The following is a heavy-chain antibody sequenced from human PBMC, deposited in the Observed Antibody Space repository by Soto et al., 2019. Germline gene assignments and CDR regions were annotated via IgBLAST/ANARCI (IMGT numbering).Heavy chain of an antibody. V-gene: IGHV3-30*03. D-gene: IGHD3-16*01. Sequence: QGQLVESGGGVVQPGKSLRVSCAASGFTFTRHGMHWVRQAPGKGLEWVSFIAYDGSSTEYADSVKGRFTVSRDNSKNTLYLQMNRLRGEDTALYFCARERRANLDDFADYEWFDTWGQGIPVTVSS. CDR3: ARERRANLDDFADYEWFDT. J-gene: IGHJ5*02. CDR1: GFTFTRHG. CDR2: IAYDGSST.